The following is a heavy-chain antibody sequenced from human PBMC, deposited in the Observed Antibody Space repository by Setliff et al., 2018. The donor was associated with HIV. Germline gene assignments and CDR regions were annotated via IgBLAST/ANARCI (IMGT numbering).Heavy chain of an antibody. CDR2: IIPILGIA. Sequence: SVKVSCKASGYTFTSYGISWVRQAPGQGLEWMGGIIPILGIANYAQNFQGRLTITADTSTSTAYMELLSLRSEDTAIYYCATQTVAVGAPGYFDSWGQGTLVTVSS. J-gene: IGHJ4*02. CDR1: GYTFTSYG. V-gene: IGHV1-69*10. CDR3: ATQTVAVGAPGYFDS. D-gene: IGHD2-15*01.